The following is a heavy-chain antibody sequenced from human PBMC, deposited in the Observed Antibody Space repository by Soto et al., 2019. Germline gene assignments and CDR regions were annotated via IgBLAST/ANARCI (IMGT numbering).Heavy chain of an antibody. D-gene: IGHD2-15*01. V-gene: IGHV1-69*06. Sequence: QVQLVQSGSEVKKPGSSVKVSCKASGGTFSDFTLSWLRQAPGRSLEWMGGIIPMIGATNNAQKLKGRLTITADKSTGTVYMELNSLRSDDTAVYYCARYWSAGTLYGAFDIWGQGTEVTVSP. CDR3: ARYWSAGTLYGAFDI. CDR1: GGTFSDFT. CDR2: IIPMIGAT. J-gene: IGHJ3*02.